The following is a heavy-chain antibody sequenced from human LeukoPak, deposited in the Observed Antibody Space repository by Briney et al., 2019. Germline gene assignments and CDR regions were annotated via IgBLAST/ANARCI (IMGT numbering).Heavy chain of an antibody. J-gene: IGHJ4*02. CDR2: IYTSGST. Sequence: SETLSLTCTVSGGSISSGSYYWSWLRQPAGKGLEWIGRIYTSGSTIYNPSLKSRVTISVDTSKNQFSLKLSSVTAADTAVYYCARDSVDCSSASCAPDYWGQGTLVTVSS. CDR3: ARDSVDCSSASCAPDY. CDR1: GGSISSGSYY. V-gene: IGHV4-61*02. D-gene: IGHD2-2*01.